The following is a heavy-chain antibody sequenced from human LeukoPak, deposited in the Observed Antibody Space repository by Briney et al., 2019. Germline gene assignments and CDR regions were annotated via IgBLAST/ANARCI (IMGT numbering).Heavy chain of an antibody. CDR1: GYTFTSYD. CDR2: MNPNSGNT. D-gene: IGHD3-3*01. J-gene: IGHJ6*02. Sequence: ASVKVSCKASGYTFTSYDINWVRQATGQGLEWMGWMNPNSGNTGYAQKFQGRVTMTRNTSISTAYMELSSLRSEDTAVYYCARVPRYYDFWSGYQNYYYYYGMDVWGQGTRSPSP. V-gene: IGHV1-8*01. CDR3: ARVPRYYDFWSGYQNYYYYYGMDV.